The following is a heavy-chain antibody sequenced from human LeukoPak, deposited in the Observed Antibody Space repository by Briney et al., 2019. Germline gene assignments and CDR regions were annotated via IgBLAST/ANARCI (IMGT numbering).Heavy chain of an antibody. D-gene: IGHD3-10*01. V-gene: IGHV3-21*01. CDR2: ISSSGSDI. Sequence: PGGSLRLSCAASGFTFSSYWMNWVRQAPGKGLEWVSSISSSGSDIHYADSVRGRFTISRDNAKNSLFLQMNTLRDEDTAVYYCARIYYGSGTAPHWGQGTLVIVSS. CDR3: ARIYYGSGTAPH. J-gene: IGHJ4*02. CDR1: GFTFSSYW.